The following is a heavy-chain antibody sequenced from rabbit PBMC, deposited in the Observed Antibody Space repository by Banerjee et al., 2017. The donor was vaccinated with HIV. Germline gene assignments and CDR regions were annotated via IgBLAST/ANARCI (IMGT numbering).Heavy chain of an antibody. Sequence: QEQLKESGGGLVQPGGSLTLSCKASGFDFSNYGVSWVRQAPGKGLEWIGYIDPVFGSPYYANWVNGRFTISRSTSLNTVDLKMTSLTAADTATYFCAREDVGSSYFDLWGPGTLVTVS. CDR3: AREDVGSSYFDL. J-gene: IGHJ4*01. D-gene: IGHD8-1*01. V-gene: IGHV1S47*01. CDR1: GFDFSNYG. CDR2: IDPVFGSP.